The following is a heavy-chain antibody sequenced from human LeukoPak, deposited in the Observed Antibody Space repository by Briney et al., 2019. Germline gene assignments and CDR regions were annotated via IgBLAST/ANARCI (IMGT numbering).Heavy chain of an antibody. V-gene: IGHV4-38-2*01. J-gene: IGHJ4*02. CDR1: GYSISSGYY. CDR3: ARGPEPYGRRRGAFVY. D-gene: IGHD3-10*01. CDR2: IYHSGST. Sequence: PSETLSLTCAVSGYSISSGYYWGWIRQPPGKGLEWIGSIYHSGSTYYNPSLKSRVTISVDTSKNQFSLKLSSVTAADTAVYYCARGPEPYGRRRGAFVYWGQGTLVTVSS.